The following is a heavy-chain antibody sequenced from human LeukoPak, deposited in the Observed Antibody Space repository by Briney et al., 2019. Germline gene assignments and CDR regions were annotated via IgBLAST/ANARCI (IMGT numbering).Heavy chain of an antibody. D-gene: IGHD4-17*01. V-gene: IGHV4-61*02. CDR1: GGSISSGSYY. CDR3: ARATVTTALLDY. Sequence: SQTLSLTCTVSGGSISSGSYYWSWIRQPAGKGLEWIGRIYTGGSTNYNPSLKSRVTISVDTSKNQFSLKLSSVTAADTAVYYCARATVTTALLDYWGQGTLVTVSS. J-gene: IGHJ4*02. CDR2: IYTGGST.